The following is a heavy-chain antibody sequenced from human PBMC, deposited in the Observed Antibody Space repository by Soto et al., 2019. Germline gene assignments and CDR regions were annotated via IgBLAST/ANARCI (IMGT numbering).Heavy chain of an antibody. CDR1: GGTFSRYS. Sequence: QVQLVQSGAEVKKPGSSVKVSCKASGGTFSRYSITWVRQAPGHGLEWIGRIIPIFGIASYAQKFQGRVTSTADESTSTGYRKLSRLRSDDTAVYYCAREDRDRETGLVPAAIDGMDVWGQGTTVTVSS. V-gene: IGHV1-69*08. D-gene: IGHD2-2*01. CDR2: IIPIFGIA. J-gene: IGHJ6*02. CDR3: AREDRDRETGLVPAAIDGMDV.